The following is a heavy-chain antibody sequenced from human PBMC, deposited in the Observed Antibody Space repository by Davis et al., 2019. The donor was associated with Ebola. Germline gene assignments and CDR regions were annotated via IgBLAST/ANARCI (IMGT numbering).Heavy chain of an antibody. CDR3: AIDTGEYLYFFDR. V-gene: IGHV1-2*02. J-gene: IGHJ4*02. CDR2: VNPNSGGT. D-gene: IGHD4-17*01. CDR1: GDPFTGYF. Sequence: AASVKVSCKTSGDPFTGYFIHWLRQAPGQGFEWMGCVNPNSGGTNYAQKFRSRITVTWDTSITTAFLEMTRLESDDPAVYFCAIDTGEYLYFFDRWGLGTLVTVSS.